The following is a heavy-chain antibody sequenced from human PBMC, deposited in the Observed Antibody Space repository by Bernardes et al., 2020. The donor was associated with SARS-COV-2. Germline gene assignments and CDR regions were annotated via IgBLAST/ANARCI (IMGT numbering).Heavy chain of an antibody. CDR3: ARGYILTGWPPNY. V-gene: IGHV4-59*01. J-gene: IGHJ4*02. D-gene: IGHD3-9*01. CDR2: IYYTGST. Sequence: SETLSLTCTVSGGSISSYYWSWIRQPPGKGLEWIGYIYYTGSTNYNPSLKSRVTMSVDTSRNQFSLRLRSVTAADTAVYYCARGYILTGWPPNYWGQGTLVTVAS. CDR1: GGSISSYY.